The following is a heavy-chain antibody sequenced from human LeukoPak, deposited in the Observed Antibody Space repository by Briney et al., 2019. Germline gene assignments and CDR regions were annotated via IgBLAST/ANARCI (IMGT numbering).Heavy chain of an antibody. Sequence: KSSETLSLTCTVSGGSISSYYWSWIRQPPGKGLEWIGYIYTSGSTNYNPSLKSRVTISVDTSKNQFSLKLSSVTAADTAVYYCARPSGYDPYAFDIWGQGTMVTVSS. CDR3: ARPSGYDPYAFDI. D-gene: IGHD5-12*01. CDR2: IYTSGST. J-gene: IGHJ3*02. V-gene: IGHV4-4*09. CDR1: GGSISSYY.